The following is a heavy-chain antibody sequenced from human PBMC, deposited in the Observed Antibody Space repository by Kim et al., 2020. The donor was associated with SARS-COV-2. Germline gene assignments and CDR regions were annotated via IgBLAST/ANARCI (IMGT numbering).Heavy chain of an antibody. J-gene: IGHJ4*02. D-gene: IGHD3-9*01. CDR3: ARDYDILTGYYFDY. Sequence: GGSLRLSCAASGFTFSSYGMHWVRQAPGKGLEWVAVIWYDGSNKYYADSVKGRFTISRDNSKNTLYLQMNSLRAEDTAVYCCARDYDILTGYYFDYWGQGTLVTVSS. CDR2: IWYDGSNK. CDR1: GFTFSSYG. V-gene: IGHV3-33*01.